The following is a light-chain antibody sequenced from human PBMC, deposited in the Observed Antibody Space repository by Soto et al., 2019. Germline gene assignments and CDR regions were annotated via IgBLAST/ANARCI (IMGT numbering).Light chain of an antibody. Sequence: EIVLTQSPATLSLSRGERATLSCRASPSISRYLDWYQQKSGQATRILIYDASNRATGIPARFRDSGSWTDFTLTITSPEPENFAVYYCQQRGNWHLNTFGGGTTVEIK. CDR1: PSISRY. CDR2: DAS. J-gene: IGKJ4*01. V-gene: IGKV3-11*01. CDR3: QQRGNWHLNT.